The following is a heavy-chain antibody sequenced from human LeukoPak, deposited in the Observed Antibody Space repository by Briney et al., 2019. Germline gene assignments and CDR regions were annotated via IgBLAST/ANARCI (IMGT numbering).Heavy chain of an antibody. CDR1: GGSISSGGYY. CDR3: ARVWFGELLVDY. D-gene: IGHD3-10*01. J-gene: IGHJ4*02. CDR2: IYYSGST. V-gene: IGHV4-31*03. Sequence: PSETLSLTCTVSGGSISSGGYYWSWIRQHPGKGLEWIGYIYYSGSTYYNPSLKSRVTISVDTSKNQFSLKLSSVTAADTAVYYCARVWFGELLVDYWGQGTLVTVSS.